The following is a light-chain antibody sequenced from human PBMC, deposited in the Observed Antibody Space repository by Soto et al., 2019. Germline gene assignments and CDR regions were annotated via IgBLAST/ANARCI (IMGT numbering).Light chain of an antibody. J-gene: IGLJ1*01. Sequence: QSVLTQPPSVSAAPGQKVTISCAGSGSNVGNHYVSWYQQLPGTAPHLLIYDDNKRPSGIPDRFSGSKSATSATLGITGLQTGDEADYYCGAWNDGLSAYVFGPGTKLTVL. CDR3: GAWNDGLSAYV. V-gene: IGLV1-51*01. CDR1: GSNVGNHY. CDR2: DDN.